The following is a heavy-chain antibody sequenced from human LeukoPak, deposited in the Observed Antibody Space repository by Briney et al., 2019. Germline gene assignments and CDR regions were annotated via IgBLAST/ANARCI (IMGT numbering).Heavy chain of an antibody. J-gene: IGHJ4*02. CDR2: IIPIFGTT. Sequence: ASVKVSCKASGGTFSSYAISWVRQAPGQGLEWVGGIIPIFGTTNYAQKFQGRVTNTADKSTSTAYMELSSLRSEDTAVYYCARDRHYSNDWYRIRFDYWGQGTLLTVSS. CDR1: GGTFSSYA. V-gene: IGHV1-69*06. D-gene: IGHD6-19*01. CDR3: ARDRHYSNDWYRIRFDY.